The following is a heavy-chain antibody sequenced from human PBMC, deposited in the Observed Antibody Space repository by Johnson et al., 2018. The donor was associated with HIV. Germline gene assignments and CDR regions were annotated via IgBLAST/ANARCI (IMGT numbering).Heavy chain of an antibody. CDR3: ARDIMRAGSYYDAFDI. Sequence: VQLVESGGGLVKPGGSLRLSCAASGFTFSDYYMSWIRQAPGKGLEWVSAISGSGGSTYYADSVKGRFTISRDNSKNTLYLQMNSLRAEETAVYYCARDIMRAGSYYDAFDIWGQGTMVTVSS. CDR2: ISGSGGST. D-gene: IGHD3-10*01. J-gene: IGHJ3*02. V-gene: IGHV3-23*04. CDR1: GFTFSDYY.